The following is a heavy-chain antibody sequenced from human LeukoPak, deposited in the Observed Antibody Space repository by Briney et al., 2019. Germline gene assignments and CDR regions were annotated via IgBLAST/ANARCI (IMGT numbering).Heavy chain of an antibody. CDR3: ATSEVWDSGYDSPDY. V-gene: IGHV3-48*04. Sequence: GGSLRLSCAASGFTFSSYSMNWVRQAPGKGLEWVSYISSRSRTIYYADSVKGRFTISRDNSKNTVYLQMNSLRAEDTAVYYCATSEVWDSGYDSPDYWGQGTLVTVSS. CDR1: GFTFSSYS. D-gene: IGHD5-12*01. CDR2: ISSRSRTI. J-gene: IGHJ4*02.